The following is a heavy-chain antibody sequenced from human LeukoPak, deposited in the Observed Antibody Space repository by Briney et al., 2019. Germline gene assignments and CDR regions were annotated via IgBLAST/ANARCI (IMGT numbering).Heavy chain of an antibody. V-gene: IGHV3-21*01. CDR2: ISSSSSYI. Sequence: GGSLRLSCAASGFTFSSYSMNWVRRAPGKGLEWVSSISSSSSYIYYADSVKGRFTISRDNAKNSLYLQMNSLRAEDTAVYHCAREVRDILTPDAFDIWGQGTMVTVSS. CDR1: GFTFSSYS. CDR3: AREVRDILTPDAFDI. D-gene: IGHD3-9*01. J-gene: IGHJ3*02.